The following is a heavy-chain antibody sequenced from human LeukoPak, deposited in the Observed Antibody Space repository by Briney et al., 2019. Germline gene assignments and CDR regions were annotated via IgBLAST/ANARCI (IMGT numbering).Heavy chain of an antibody. CDR1: GYTFTSYG. CDR2: ISAYNGNT. CDR3: ARGSPSYYDSSGYYLDY. J-gene: IGHJ4*02. Sequence: ASVKVSCKASGYTFTSYGISWVRQAPGQGLEWMGWISAYNGNTNYAQKLQGRVTMTTDTSTSTAYMELRSLRSDDTAVYYCARGSPSYYDSSGYYLDYWGQGTLVTVSS. V-gene: IGHV1-18*01. D-gene: IGHD3-22*01.